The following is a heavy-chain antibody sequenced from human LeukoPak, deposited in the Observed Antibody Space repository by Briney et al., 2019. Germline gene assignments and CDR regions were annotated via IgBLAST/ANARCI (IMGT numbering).Heavy chain of an antibody. CDR2: TSSSDAGT. D-gene: IGHD3-10*01. J-gene: IGHJ4*02. Sequence: GGSLRLSCAASGFTLSSYAMSWVRQAPGKGLEWVSATSSSDAGTYYAESVRGRFTISRDNSKNTLFLQMNSLRAEDAAVYYCARGGSYYNENLHFDYWGQGTLVTVSS. CDR3: ARGGSYYNENLHFDY. V-gene: IGHV3-23*01. CDR1: GFTLSSYA.